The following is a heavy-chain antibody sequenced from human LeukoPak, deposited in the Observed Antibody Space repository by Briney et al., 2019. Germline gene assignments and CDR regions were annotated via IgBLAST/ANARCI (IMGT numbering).Heavy chain of an antibody. CDR2: IDKKDKGYATAT. J-gene: IGHJ4*02. V-gene: IGHV3-73*01. CDR3: ARDDSSGWDTLDY. CDR1: GFTFSGSA. D-gene: IGHD6-19*01. Sequence: GGSLRLSCAASGFTFSGSAIHWVRQSSGKGLEWVGQIDKKDKGYATATAYAASVKGRFTISRDNSKNTLYLQMNSLRAEDTAVYYCARDDSSGWDTLDYWGQGTLVTVSS.